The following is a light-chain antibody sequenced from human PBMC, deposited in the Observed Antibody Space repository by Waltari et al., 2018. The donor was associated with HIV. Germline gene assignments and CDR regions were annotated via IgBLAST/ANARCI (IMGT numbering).Light chain of an antibody. CDR1: SSTTGSNT. CDR3: AAWDDSLNGVV. J-gene: IGLJ2*01. Sequence: QSVLTQPPSASGTPGQRVTISCSGSSSTTGSNTVNWYQQLPGTAPKLLIYSNNQRPSGVPDRVSGSKSGTSASLAISGLQSEDEADYYGAAWDDSLNGVVFGGGTKLTVL. CDR2: SNN. V-gene: IGLV1-44*01.